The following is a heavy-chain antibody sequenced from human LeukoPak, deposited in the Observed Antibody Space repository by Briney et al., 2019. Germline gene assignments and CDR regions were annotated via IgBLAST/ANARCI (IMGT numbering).Heavy chain of an antibody. V-gene: IGHV3-21*01. D-gene: IGHD3-22*01. Sequence: GGSLRLSCAASGFTFSSYSMNWVRQAPGKGLEWVSSISSSSSYIYYADSVKGRFTISRDNAKNSLYLQMNSLRAEDTAVYYCAKDFGSSSGYWDDAFDIWGQGTMVTVSS. J-gene: IGHJ3*02. CDR2: ISSSSSYI. CDR1: GFTFSSYS. CDR3: AKDFGSSSGYWDDAFDI.